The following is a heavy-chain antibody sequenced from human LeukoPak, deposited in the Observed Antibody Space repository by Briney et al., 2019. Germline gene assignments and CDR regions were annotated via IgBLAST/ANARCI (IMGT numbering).Heavy chain of an antibody. CDR2: IIPIFGTA. D-gene: IGHD6-6*01. CDR1: GGTFSSYA. J-gene: IGHJ6*03. V-gene: IGHV1-69*01. Sequence: SVKVSCNASGGTFSSYAISWVRQAPGQGLEWMGGIIPIFGTANYAQKFQGRVTITADESTSTAYMELSSLRSEDTAVYYCARDGSIAARPVYYYMDVXGKGPXSPSP. CDR3: ARDGSIAARPVYYYMDV.